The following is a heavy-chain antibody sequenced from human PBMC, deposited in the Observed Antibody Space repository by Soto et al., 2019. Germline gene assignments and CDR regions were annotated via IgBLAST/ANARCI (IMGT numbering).Heavy chain of an antibody. Sequence: GGSLRLSCAASGFTFSSYGMHWVRQAPGKGLEWVAVIWYDGSNKYYADSVKGRFTISRDNSKNTLYLQMNSLRAEDTAVYYCARDLVGQRLPAGMDVWGQGTTVTVSS. J-gene: IGHJ6*02. CDR2: IWYDGSNK. CDR1: GFTFSSYG. D-gene: IGHD1-26*01. V-gene: IGHV3-33*01. CDR3: ARDLVGQRLPAGMDV.